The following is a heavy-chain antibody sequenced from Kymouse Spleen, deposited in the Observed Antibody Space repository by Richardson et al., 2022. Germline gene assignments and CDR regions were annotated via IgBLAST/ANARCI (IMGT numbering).Heavy chain of an antibody. CDR3: AKDNWNDVYYGMDV. J-gene: IGHJ6*02. Sequence: EVQLVESGGGLVQPGRSLRLSCAASGFTFDDYAMHWVRQAPGKGLEWVSGISWNSGSIGYADSVKGRFTISRDNAKNSLYLQMNSLRAEDTALYYCAKDNWNDVYYGMDVWGQGTTVTVSS. V-gene: IGHV3-9*01. D-gene: IGHD1-1*01,IGHD1-20*01. CDR1: GFTFDDYA. CDR2: ISWNSGSI.